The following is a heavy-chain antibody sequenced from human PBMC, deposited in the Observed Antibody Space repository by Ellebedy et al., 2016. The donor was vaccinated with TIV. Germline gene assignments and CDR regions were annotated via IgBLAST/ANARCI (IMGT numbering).Heavy chain of an antibody. J-gene: IGHJ4*02. CDR1: GGSISSYY. CDR3: ASGPNHYFFDY. V-gene: IGHV4-59*01. D-gene: IGHD3-10*01. CDR2: IYYSGST. Sequence: SETLSLTCTVSGGSISSYYWSWIRQPPGKGLEWIGYIYYSGSTNYNPSLKSRVTISADTSKNQFSLKLSSVTAADAAVYYCASGPNHYFFDYWGQGTLVTVSS.